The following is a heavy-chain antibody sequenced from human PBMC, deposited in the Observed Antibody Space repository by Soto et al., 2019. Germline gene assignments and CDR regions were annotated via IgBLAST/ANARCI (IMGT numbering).Heavy chain of an antibody. Sequence: SETLSLTCTVSGDSIGTTHSYWAWIRQSPGKGLEWIGNIHYSGSTYYMPSLRSRVTLSVDTSKNQFSLRLTSVTAEDTAVYYCARHEGNGNVWPLDYWGQGTLVTVS. J-gene: IGHJ4*02. CDR1: GDSIGTTHSY. CDR2: IHYSGST. D-gene: IGHD2-8*01. CDR3: ARHEGNGNVWPLDY. V-gene: IGHV4-39*01.